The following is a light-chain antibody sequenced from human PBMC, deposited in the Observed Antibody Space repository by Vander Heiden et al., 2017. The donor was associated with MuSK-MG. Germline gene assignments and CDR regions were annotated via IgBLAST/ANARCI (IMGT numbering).Light chain of an antibody. Sequence: IVMTQSPDSLAVSLGERAAINCRSSQSVLDSSSNKNSLAWYQQKPGQPPKLLIYWASNRESGVPDRFSGSGSGTHFTLTISSLQAEDVAVYYCQQYSNTPFTFGPGTKVDLK. CDR3: QQYSNTPFT. V-gene: IGKV4-1*01. J-gene: IGKJ3*01. CDR1: QSVLDSSSNKNS. CDR2: WAS.